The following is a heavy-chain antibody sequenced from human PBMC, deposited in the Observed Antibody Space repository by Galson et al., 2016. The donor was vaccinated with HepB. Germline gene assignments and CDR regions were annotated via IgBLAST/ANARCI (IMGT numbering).Heavy chain of an antibody. J-gene: IGHJ6*02. CDR2: ISGSGGST. D-gene: IGHD2-2*01. CDR3: AKDHCSSTSCYVLYYYGMDV. V-gene: IGHV3-23*01. CDR1: GFTFSSYA. Sequence: SLRLSCAASGFTFSSYAMSWVRQAPGKGLEWVSAISGSGGSTYYADSVKGRFTISSDNSKNTLYLQMNSLRAEDTAVYYCAKDHCSSTSCYVLYYYGMDVWGQGTTVTVSS.